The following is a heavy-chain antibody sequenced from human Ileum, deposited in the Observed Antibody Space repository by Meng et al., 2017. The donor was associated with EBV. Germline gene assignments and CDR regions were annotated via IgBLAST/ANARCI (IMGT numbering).Heavy chain of an antibody. CDR1: GGSLSGYY. CDR2: IYYSGNA. Sequence: EERGPRRVKPAETLSLTCTVSGGSLSGYYWSWIRQPPGKGLEWIGYIYYSGNANYNPSLKSRLRLSVDTSKNQFSLNLDSVTAADTAVYYCARTRGSAGAGADPWGQGTLVTVSS. D-gene: IGHD6-19*01. CDR3: ARTRGSAGAGADP. V-gene: IGHV4-59*01. J-gene: IGHJ5*02.